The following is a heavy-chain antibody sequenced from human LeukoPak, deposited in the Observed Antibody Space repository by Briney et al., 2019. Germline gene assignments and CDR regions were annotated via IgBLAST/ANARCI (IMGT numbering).Heavy chain of an antibody. D-gene: IGHD6-13*01. CDR3: ARDDGIAAAGTQSSFYYYYGMDV. CDR2: ISSNGGST. J-gene: IGHJ6*02. Sequence: GGSLRLSCAASGFTFSSYAMHWVRQAPGKGLEYVSAISSNGGSTYYANSVKGRFTISRDNSKNTLYLQMGSLRAEDMAVYYCARDDGIAAAGTQSSFYYYYGMDVWGQGTTVTVSS. CDR1: GFTFSSYA. V-gene: IGHV3-64*01.